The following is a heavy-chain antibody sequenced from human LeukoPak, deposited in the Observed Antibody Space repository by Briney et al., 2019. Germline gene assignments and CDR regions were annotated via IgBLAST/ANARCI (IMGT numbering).Heavy chain of an antibody. V-gene: IGHV4-59*01. CDR3: ARDEIRSGWFTGFDY. Sequence: SETLSLTCTVSGGSISSYYWSWIRQPPGKGLEWIGYVDYTGSTNYNPSLKSRVIISVDRSKNQFSLNLISVTAADTAIYYCARDEIRSGWFTGFDYWGQGTLVTVSS. CDR2: VDYTGST. D-gene: IGHD6-19*01. J-gene: IGHJ4*02. CDR1: GGSISSYY.